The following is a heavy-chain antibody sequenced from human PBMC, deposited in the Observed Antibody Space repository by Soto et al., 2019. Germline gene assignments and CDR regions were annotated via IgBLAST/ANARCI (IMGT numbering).Heavy chain of an antibody. Sequence: QGQLVQSGPEVKKSGSSVKVSCKVSGGTLSSETISWLRQAPGQGLEWMGRMIPLLGIGKYAQKFQGRVTITEDMSTNTGCMKLSSLTSQDTAIYYCEREYGYYNLGTVPVYYLDVWGNGTTVTVS. J-gene: IGHJ6*03. CDR3: EREYGYYNLGTVPVYYLDV. V-gene: IGHV1-69*08. CDR2: MIPLLGIG. D-gene: IGHD3-22*01. CDR1: GGTLSSET.